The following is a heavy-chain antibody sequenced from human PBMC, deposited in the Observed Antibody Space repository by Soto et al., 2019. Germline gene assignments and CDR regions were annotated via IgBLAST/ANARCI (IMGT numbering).Heavy chain of an antibody. J-gene: IGHJ4*02. CDR2: IIPIFGTA. Sequence: QVQLVQSGAEVKKPGSSVKVSCKASGGTFSSYAISWVRQAPGQGLEWMGGIIPIFGTANYAQKFQGRVTMDADETTSTAYMELGRLRAEDTAVYYCARESRYCSGGSCYFLPGIDYWGQGTLVTVSS. V-gene: IGHV1-69*12. CDR3: ARESRYCSGGSCYFLPGIDY. CDR1: GGTFSSYA. D-gene: IGHD2-15*01.